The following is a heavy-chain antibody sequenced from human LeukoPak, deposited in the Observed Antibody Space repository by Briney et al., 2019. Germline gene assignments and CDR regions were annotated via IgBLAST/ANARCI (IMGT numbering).Heavy chain of an antibody. Sequence: GGSLRLSCAASGFTFSSYEMNWVRQAPGKGLEWVSYISSSGSTIYYADSVKGRFTISRDNAKNSLYLQMNSLRAEDTAVYYCARGPWELLDYWGQGTLVTVSS. V-gene: IGHV3-48*03. D-gene: IGHD1-26*01. CDR2: ISSSGSTI. J-gene: IGHJ4*02. CDR3: ARGPWELLDY. CDR1: GFTFSSYE.